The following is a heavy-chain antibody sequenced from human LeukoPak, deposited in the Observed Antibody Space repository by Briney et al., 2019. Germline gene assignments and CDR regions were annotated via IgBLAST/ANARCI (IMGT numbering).Heavy chain of an antibody. CDR2: IRYDGINK. Sequence: SGGSLRLSCAASGFTFSSYSVNWVRQAPGKGLEWVAFIRYDGINKDYADSVKGRFTISRDNSKNTLYLQMNSLRAEDTAVYYCAKLLAAAGTGKDYWGQGTLVTVSS. V-gene: IGHV3-30*02. D-gene: IGHD6-13*01. J-gene: IGHJ4*02. CDR3: AKLLAAAGTGKDY. CDR1: GFTFSSYS.